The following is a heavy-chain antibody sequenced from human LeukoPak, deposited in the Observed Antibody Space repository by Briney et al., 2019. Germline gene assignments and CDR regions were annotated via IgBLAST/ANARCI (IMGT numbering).Heavy chain of an antibody. Sequence: GGSLRLSCAASGFTFSSYPLHWVRQAPGKGLEWVTLISYDGSKIYYADSVKGRFTISRDNSKNTLYLQMNSLRAEDTAVYYCARDSSSWLVIDYWGQGTLVTVSS. V-gene: IGHV3-30-3*01. CDR3: ARDSSSWLVIDY. CDR1: GFTFSSYP. D-gene: IGHD6-13*01. CDR2: ISYDGSKI. J-gene: IGHJ4*02.